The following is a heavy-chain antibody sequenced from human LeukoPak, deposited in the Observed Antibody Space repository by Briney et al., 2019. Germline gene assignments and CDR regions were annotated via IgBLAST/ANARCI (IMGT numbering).Heavy chain of an antibody. V-gene: IGHV3-48*02. CDR3: ARVRGVTLSYHYFDY. CDR2: ITSSSSTI. CDR1: GGSIGSSS. Sequence: PSETLSLTCTVSGGSIGSSSYYWGWIRQPPGKGLEWLSYITSSSSTIYYADSVKGRFTVSKDNAKNSLYLQMNSLRDEDTAVYYCARVRGVTLSYHYFDYWGQGTLVTVSS. J-gene: IGHJ4*02. D-gene: IGHD3-10*01.